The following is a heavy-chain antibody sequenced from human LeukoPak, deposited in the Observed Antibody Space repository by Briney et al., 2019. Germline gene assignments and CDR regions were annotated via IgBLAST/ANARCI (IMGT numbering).Heavy chain of an antibody. Sequence: PGGPLRLSGVASGFTFSNYWMHWVRQPPGKGLVWVSRIYVDGRTTNYADSVKGRFTISRDNAKNTVYLEMNSLSVEDTATYYCIRDFRSADLWGQGTLVTVTS. CDR1: GFTFSNYW. CDR2: IYVDGRTT. V-gene: IGHV3-74*01. J-gene: IGHJ5*02. CDR3: IRDFRSADL.